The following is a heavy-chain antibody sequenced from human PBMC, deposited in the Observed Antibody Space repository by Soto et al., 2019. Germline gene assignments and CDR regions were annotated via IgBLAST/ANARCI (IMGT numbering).Heavy chain of an antibody. CDR3: ARDLNYYGSGNYFTDACAI. V-gene: IGHV3-30*04. CDR2: ISQDGDNK. D-gene: IGHD3-10*01. CDR1: GFTFTAYA. J-gene: IGHJ3*02. Sequence: QVQLLESGGGVVQPGRSLRLSCAASGFTFTAYAMHWVRQAPGKGLEWLAFISQDGDNKYYADSVKGRLTISRDNPRHTLFLQMNNLRTEDTAVYYCARDLNYYGSGNYFTDACAIWGQGTVVTVS.